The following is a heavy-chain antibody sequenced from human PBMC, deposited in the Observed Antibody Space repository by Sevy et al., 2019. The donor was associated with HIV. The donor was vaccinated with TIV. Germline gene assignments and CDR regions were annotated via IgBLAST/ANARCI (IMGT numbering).Heavy chain of an antibody. J-gene: IGHJ6*02. CDR2: ITSSGSTI. Sequence: GGSLRLSCAASGFTFSDYYMSWIRQAPGKGLEWVSYITSSGSTIYYSDSVKGRFTISRDNAKNSLYLQMNSLRAEDTAVYYCARERDLGYCSGGSCSYYYYGMDVWGHGTTVTVSS. D-gene: IGHD2-15*01. CDR3: ARERDLGYCSGGSCSYYYYGMDV. V-gene: IGHV3-11*01. CDR1: GFTFSDYY.